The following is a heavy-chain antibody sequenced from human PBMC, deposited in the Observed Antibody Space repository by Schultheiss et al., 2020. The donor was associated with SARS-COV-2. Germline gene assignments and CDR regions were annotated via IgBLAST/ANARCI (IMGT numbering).Heavy chain of an antibody. CDR3: AKDYGDHSYWYFDL. CDR2: IIPIFGTA. J-gene: IGHJ2*01. Sequence: SVKVSCKASGGTFSSYAISWVRQAPGQGLEWMGGIIPIFGTANYAQKFQGRVTITADESTSTAYMELSSLRSDDTAVYYCAKDYGDHSYWYFDLWGRGTLVTVSS. D-gene: IGHD4-17*01. CDR1: GGTFSSYA. V-gene: IGHV1-69*13.